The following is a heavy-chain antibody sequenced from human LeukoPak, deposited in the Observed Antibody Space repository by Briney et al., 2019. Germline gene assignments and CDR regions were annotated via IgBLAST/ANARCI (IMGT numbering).Heavy chain of an antibody. V-gene: IGHV3-9*01. CDR1: GFTFDDYA. Sequence: PGRSLRLSCVASGFTFDDYAMHWVRQAPGKGLEWVSGISWNSGSIGYADSVKGRFTISRDNAKNSLYLQMNSLRAEDTALYYCAKDSYYYGMDVWGQGTTVTVSS. CDR3: AKDSYYYGMDV. CDR2: ISWNSGSI. J-gene: IGHJ6*02.